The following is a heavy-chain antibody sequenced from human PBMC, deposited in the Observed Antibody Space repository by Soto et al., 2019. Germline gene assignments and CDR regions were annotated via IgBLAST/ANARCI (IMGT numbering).Heavy chain of an antibody. CDR2: IYYSGST. Sequence: TSETLSLTCTVSGGSISSYYWSWIRQPPGKGLEWIGYIYYSGSTNYNPSLKSRVTISVDTSKNQFSLKLSSVTAADTAVYYCARMETAAAAQSWGQGTLVTVSS. D-gene: IGHD6-13*01. CDR1: GGSISSYY. J-gene: IGHJ4*02. V-gene: IGHV4-59*01. CDR3: ARMETAAAAQS.